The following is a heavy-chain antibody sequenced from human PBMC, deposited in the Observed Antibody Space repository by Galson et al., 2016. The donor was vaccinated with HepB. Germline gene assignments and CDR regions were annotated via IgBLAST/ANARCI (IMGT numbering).Heavy chain of an antibody. CDR1: DGAISGYY. Sequence: ETLSLTCTVSDGAISGYYWSWIRQPPGKGLEWIGYIYYSGSTNYNPSLKSRVTISVDTYKNQVSLKLSSVTAADTAVYSCARGGWLRMNYYFDYWGQGTLVTVSS. D-gene: IGHD5-12*01. V-gene: IGHV4-59*01. CDR2: IYYSGST. CDR3: ARGGWLRMNYYFDY. J-gene: IGHJ4*02.